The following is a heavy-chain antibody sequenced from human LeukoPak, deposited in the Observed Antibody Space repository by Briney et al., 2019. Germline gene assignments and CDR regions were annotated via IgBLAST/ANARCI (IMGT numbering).Heavy chain of an antibody. CDR2: IHPKSGDT. J-gene: IGHJ4*02. V-gene: IGHV1-2*02. Sequence: GASVKVSCKTSGYSFTGHYVHWVRQAPGQGLEWMGWIHPKSGDTNYALKFHGRVTMTRDTSISTVYMDLSRLSSDDTAVYYCARDYVGNSLLDYWGQGTLVTVSS. CDR1: GYSFTGHY. D-gene: IGHD4-23*01. CDR3: ARDYVGNSLLDY.